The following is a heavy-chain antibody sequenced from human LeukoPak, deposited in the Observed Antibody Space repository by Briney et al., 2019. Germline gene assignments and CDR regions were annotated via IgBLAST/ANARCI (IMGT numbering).Heavy chain of an antibody. CDR1: GGSISSYY. CDR2: IYYSGST. CDR3: ARRHRYCSGGSCQGPDAFDI. J-gene: IGHJ3*02. D-gene: IGHD2-15*01. Sequence: PSETLSLTCTVSGGSISSYYWSWIRQPPGKGLEWIGYIYYSGSTNYTPSLKSRVTISVDTSKNQFSPKLSSVTAADTAVYYCARRHRYCSGGSCQGPDAFDIWGQGTMVTVSS. V-gene: IGHV4-59*01.